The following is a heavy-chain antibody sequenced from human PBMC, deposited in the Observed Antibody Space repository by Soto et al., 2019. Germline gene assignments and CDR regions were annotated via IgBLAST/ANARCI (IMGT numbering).Heavy chain of an antibody. Sequence: QVQLVQSGAEVKKPSSSVKVSCKASGGSFSSNAISWVRQAPGQGLEWMGVIIPILGTTTYAQKFQGRVTITADESTTTAYMALSSLRSDDTAVYFCARDRVMRGNYYYYGMDVWGQGTTVTVSS. CDR2: IIPILGTT. J-gene: IGHJ6*02. V-gene: IGHV1-69*12. D-gene: IGHD2-8*01. CDR3: ARDRVMRGNYYYYGMDV. CDR1: GGSFSSNA.